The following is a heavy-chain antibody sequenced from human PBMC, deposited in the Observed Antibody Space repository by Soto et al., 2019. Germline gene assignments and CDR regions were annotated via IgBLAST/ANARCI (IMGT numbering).Heavy chain of an antibody. D-gene: IGHD3-10*01. CDR1: GFIFSDYY. CDR2: IRGFSPYT. V-gene: IGHV3-11*06. J-gene: IGHJ6*02. Sequence: VQLVESGGGLVKPGGSLRLSCAASGFIFSDYYMTWIRQAPGKGLEWVSGIRGFSPYTFYAESVKGRFTISRDNAKNSLYLQMNSLRAEDTAVYYCARDRGYDAHDYYYNAMDVWGQGTTVTVSS. CDR3: ARDRGYDAHDYYYNAMDV.